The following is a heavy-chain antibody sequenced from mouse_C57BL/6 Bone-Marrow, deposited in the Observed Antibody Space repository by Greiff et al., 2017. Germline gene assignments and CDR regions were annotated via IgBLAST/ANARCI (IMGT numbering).Heavy chain of an antibody. D-gene: IGHD2-3*01. V-gene: IGHV1-81*01. CDR3: ASYDGYFYYFDY. Sequence: PLQQSGAELARPGASVKLSCKASGYTFTSYGISWVKQRTGQGLEWIGEIYPRSGNTYYNEKFKGKATLTADKSSSTAYMELRSLTSEDSAVYFCASYDGYFYYFDYWGQGTTLTVSS. J-gene: IGHJ2*01. CDR1: GYTFTSYG. CDR2: IYPRSGNT.